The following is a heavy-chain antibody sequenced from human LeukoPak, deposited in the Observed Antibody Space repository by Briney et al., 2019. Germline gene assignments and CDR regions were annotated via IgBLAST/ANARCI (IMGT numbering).Heavy chain of an antibody. CDR3: ARPTIFGVVLDY. CDR2: IYYSGST. J-gene: IGHJ4*02. Sequence: PSETLSLTCTVSGGSISSYYWSWIRQPPGKGLEWIGYIYYSGSTNYNPSLKSRVTISVDPSKNQFSLKLSSVTAADTAVYYCARPTIFGVVLDYWGQGTLVTVSS. CDR1: GGSISSYY. D-gene: IGHD3-3*01. V-gene: IGHV4-59*01.